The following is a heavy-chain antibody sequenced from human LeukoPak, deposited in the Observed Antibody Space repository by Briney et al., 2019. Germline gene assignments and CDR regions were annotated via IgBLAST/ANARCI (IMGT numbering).Heavy chain of an antibody. V-gene: IGHV3-23*01. J-gene: IGHJ4*02. CDR3: AKDTPTTSGYFDY. CDR2: ISNSGDST. D-gene: IGHD1-1*01. Sequence: GGSLRLSCAASGFTFSSYAMSWVRQAPGKGLEWVSDISNSGDSTYCANSVKGRFTISRDNSKNTLYLQMNSLRAEDTAVYYCAKDTPTTSGYFDYWGQGTLVTVSS. CDR1: GFTFSSYA.